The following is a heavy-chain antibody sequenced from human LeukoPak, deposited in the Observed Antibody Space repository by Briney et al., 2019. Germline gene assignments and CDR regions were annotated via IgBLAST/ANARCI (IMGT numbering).Heavy chain of an antibody. D-gene: IGHD3-10*01. J-gene: IGHJ3*02. V-gene: IGHV3-23*01. CDR3: AKDWRSYSGSYLAFDI. Sequence: GGSLRLSCAASGFTFSSYAMSWVRQAPGKGLEWVSYISSSGSTMYYADSVKGRFTISRDNSKNTLYLQMNSLRAEDTAVYYCAKDWRSYSGSYLAFDIWGQGTMVTVSS. CDR1: GFTFSSYA. CDR2: ISSSGSTM.